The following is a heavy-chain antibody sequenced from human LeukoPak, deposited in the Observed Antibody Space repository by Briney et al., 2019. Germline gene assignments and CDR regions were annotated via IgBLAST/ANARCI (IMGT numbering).Heavy chain of an antibody. CDR1: GFTFRAFV. V-gene: IGHV3-23*01. J-gene: IGHJ4*02. CDR2: ILASGGEI. D-gene: IGHD5-18*01. CDR3: STYSQVTLPFDS. Sequence: GGSLRVSCAPSGFTFRAFVMLCVREPPGGGVGWGSNILASGGEIHYADSVRGRFTISRDNSKSTLSLQMNSLRAEDTAIYYCSTYSQVTLPFDSWGQGTLVTVSS.